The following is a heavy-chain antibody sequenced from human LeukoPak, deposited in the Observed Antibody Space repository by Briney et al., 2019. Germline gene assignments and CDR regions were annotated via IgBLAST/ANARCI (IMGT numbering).Heavy chain of an antibody. Sequence: PSETLSLTCTVSGYSISSGNYWGWIRQPPGKGLEWIGSIYHSGSTYYNPSLKSRVTISVDTSKNQFSLKLSSVTAADTAVYYCARVNHPSHFDYWGQGTLVTVSS. V-gene: IGHV4-38-2*02. CDR1: GYSISSGNY. CDR3: ARVNHPSHFDY. D-gene: IGHD1-14*01. J-gene: IGHJ4*02. CDR2: IYHSGST.